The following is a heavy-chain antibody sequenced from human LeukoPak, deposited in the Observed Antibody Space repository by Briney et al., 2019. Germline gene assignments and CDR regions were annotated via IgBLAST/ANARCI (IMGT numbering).Heavy chain of an antibody. D-gene: IGHD2-2*01. CDR1: GGSISSYY. CDR3: ARGNGVVVVPAAINNYYYYMDV. Sequence: SETLSLTCTVSGGSISSYYWSWIRQPPGKGLEWIGYIYYSGSTNYNPSLKSRVTISVDTSKNQFSLKLSSVTAADTAVYYCARGNGVVVVPAAINNYYYYMDVWGKGTTVTVSS. V-gene: IGHV4-59*01. J-gene: IGHJ6*03. CDR2: IYYSGST.